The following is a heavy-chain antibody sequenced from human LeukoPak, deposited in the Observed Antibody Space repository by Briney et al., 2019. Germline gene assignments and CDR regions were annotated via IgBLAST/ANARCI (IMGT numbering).Heavy chain of an antibody. Sequence: SETLSLTCTVSGGSISSSDYYWSWIRQPPGRGLEWLGNIYYTGSTSYNPSLKSRVTFSVDTFNNQFSLHLSSVTAADTAVYYSARENYCTNGVCWAFDPWGQGTLVTVSS. CDR2: IYYTGST. V-gene: IGHV4-39*07. CDR1: GGSISSSDYY. CDR3: ARENYCTNGVCWAFDP. J-gene: IGHJ5*02. D-gene: IGHD2-8*01.